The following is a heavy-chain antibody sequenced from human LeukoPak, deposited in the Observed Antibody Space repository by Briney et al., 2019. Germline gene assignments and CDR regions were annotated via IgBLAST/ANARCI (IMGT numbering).Heavy chain of an antibody. J-gene: IGHJ2*01. D-gene: IGHD4-17*01. CDR2: IYYSGST. V-gene: IGHV4-59*08. CDR3: ARLGTVAYWYFDL. Sequence: SETLSLTCTVSGGSISSYYWSWIRQPPGKGLEWIGYIYYSGSTNYNPSLKSRVTISVDTSKDQFSLKLSSVTAADTAVYYCARLGTVAYWYFDLWGRGTLVTVSS. CDR1: GGSISSYY.